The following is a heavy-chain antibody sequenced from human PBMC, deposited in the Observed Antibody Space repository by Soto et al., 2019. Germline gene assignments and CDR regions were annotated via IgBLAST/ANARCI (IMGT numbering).Heavy chain of an antibody. D-gene: IGHD2-21*01. J-gene: IGHJ4*02. CDR1: GFSFNTYF. CDR2: ILYEGGEE. CDR3: AKGLALMADY. V-gene: IGHV3-30*18. Sequence: PGGSLRLSCTDSGFSFNTYFMDWVRQAPGKGLEWVARILYEGGEESYADAAKGRLTVSIENSKNKLSLQMDMMSVEDKAVSFLAKGLALMADYWGQGTPVTVSS.